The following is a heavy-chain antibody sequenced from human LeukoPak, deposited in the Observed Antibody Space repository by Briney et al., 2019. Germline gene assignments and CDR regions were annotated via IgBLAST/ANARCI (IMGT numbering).Heavy chain of an antibody. Sequence: GGSLRLSCAASGFTFSSYAMSWVRQAPGKGLEWVSAISGSGGSTHYADSVKGRSTISRDNSKNTLYLQMNSLRAEDTAVYYCAKSGALYEAESDYWGQGTLVTVSS. CDR1: GFTFSSYA. CDR2: ISGSGGST. J-gene: IGHJ4*02. CDR3: AKSGALYEAESDY. V-gene: IGHV3-23*01. D-gene: IGHD2-2*02.